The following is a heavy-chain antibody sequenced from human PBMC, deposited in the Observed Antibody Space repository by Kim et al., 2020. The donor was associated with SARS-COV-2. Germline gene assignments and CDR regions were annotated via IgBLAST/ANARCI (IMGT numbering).Heavy chain of an antibody. D-gene: IGHD5-18*01. CDR2: ISAYNGNT. V-gene: IGHV1-18*04. CDR1: GYTFTSYG. Sequence: ASVKVSCKASGYTFTSYGISWVRQAPGQGLEWMGWISAYNGNTNYAQKLQGRVTMTTDTSTSTAYMELRSLRSDDTAVYYCARDLGIQLWLIESEFDYWGQGTLVTVSS. CDR3: ARDLGIQLWLIESEFDY. J-gene: IGHJ4*02.